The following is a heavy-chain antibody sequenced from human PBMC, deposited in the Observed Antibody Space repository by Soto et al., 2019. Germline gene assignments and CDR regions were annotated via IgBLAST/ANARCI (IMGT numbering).Heavy chain of an antibody. CDR1: GGSFSGYY. CDR3: AGDSCGWYAY. D-gene: IGHD6-19*01. J-gene: IGHJ4*02. CDR2: INHSGST. Sequence: SETLSLTCAVYGGSFSGYYWSWIRQPPGKGLEWIGEINHSGSTNYNPSLKSRVTISVDTSKNQFSLKLSSVTAADAAVYYCAGDSCGWYAYGAQVTRVPVS. V-gene: IGHV4-34*01.